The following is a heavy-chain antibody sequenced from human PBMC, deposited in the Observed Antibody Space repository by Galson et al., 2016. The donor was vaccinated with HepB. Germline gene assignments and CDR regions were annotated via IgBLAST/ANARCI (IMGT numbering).Heavy chain of an antibody. D-gene: IGHD6-13*01. CDR1: GGSISSGDYF. Sequence: CTVSGGSISSGDYFWSWIRQHPGKGLEWIGYIYYTGRAYYNPSLKTRIVISVATSKNQFSLKLSSVTAADTGVYYCARDISAVNRVGYYGMDVWGQGTTVTVS. CDR3: ARDISAVNRVGYYGMDV. V-gene: IGHV4-31*03. CDR2: IYYTGRA. J-gene: IGHJ6*02.